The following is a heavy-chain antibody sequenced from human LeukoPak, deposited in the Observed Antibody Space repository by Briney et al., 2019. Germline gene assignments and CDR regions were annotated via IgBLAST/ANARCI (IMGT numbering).Heavy chain of an antibody. CDR2: ISSSGSTI. J-gene: IGHJ4*02. D-gene: IGHD3-16*02. CDR3: ARDWRGYREYYFDY. V-gene: IGHV3-11*01. Sequence: GGSLRLSCAASGFTVSSNYMSWVRQAPGKGLEWVSYISSSGSTIYYADSVKGRFTISRDNAKNSLYLQMNSLRAEDTAVYYCARDWRGYREYYFDYWGQGTLVTVSS. CDR1: GFTVSSNY.